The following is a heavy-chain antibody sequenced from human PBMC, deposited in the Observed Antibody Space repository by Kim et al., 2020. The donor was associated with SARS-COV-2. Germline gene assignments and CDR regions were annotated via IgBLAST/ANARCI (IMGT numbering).Heavy chain of an antibody. Sequence: SVKVSCKASGFTFTSSAVQCVRQARVQRLEWIGWIVVVSGNTNYAPKFQERVTINRDMSTSTAYMELSSLRSEDTAVYYCAADAVVPAAMTGWFDPWGQGTLVTVSS. J-gene: IGHJ5*02. CDR3: AADAVVPAAMTGWFDP. CDR2: IVVVSGNT. D-gene: IGHD2-2*01. CDR1: GFTFTSSA. V-gene: IGHV1-58*01.